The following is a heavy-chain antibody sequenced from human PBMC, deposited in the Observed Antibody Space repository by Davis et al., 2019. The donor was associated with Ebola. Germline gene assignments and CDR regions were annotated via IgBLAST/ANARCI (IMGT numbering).Heavy chain of an antibody. CDR3: NGGDYYYGMDV. CDR1: GFTFSSYG. V-gene: IGHV3-33*08. CDR2: IWYDGSNK. Sequence: GGSLRLSCAASGFTFSSYGMHWVRQAPGKGLEWVAVIWYDGSNKYYADSVKGRFTISRDNSKNTAYLQMNSLKTEDTAVYYCNGGDYYYGMDVWGQRTTVTVSS. D-gene: IGHD4-17*01. J-gene: IGHJ6*02.